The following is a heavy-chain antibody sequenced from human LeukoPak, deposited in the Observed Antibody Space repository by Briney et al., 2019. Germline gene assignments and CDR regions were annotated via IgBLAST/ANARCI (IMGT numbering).Heavy chain of an antibody. Sequence: SETLSLTCTVSGASISSYYWSWIRQPPGKGLEWIGYIHYSGRANYNPSLKSRVTILVDTSKNQFSLTLSSVTAADTAVYYCATDSAGIAAVGAFDYWGQGTLVTVSS. CDR3: ATDSAGIAAVGAFDY. V-gene: IGHV4-59*01. CDR2: IHYSGRA. D-gene: IGHD6-13*01. J-gene: IGHJ4*02. CDR1: GASISSYY.